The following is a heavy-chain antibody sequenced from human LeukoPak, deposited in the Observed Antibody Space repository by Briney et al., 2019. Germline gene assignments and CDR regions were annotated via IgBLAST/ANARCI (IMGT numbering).Heavy chain of an antibody. CDR1: GFTFSRYW. Sequence: PGGSLRLSCAASGFTFSRYWMSWVRQAPGKGLEWVANIKEDGSAKYYVDSVKGRFTISRDNAKNSVYLQMNSLRAEDTAVYYCARDPTYYYDSSGYYPNVGYFQHWGQGTLVTVSS. D-gene: IGHD3-22*01. CDR3: ARDPTYYYDSSGYYPNVGYFQH. J-gene: IGHJ1*01. V-gene: IGHV3-7*01. CDR2: IKEDGSAK.